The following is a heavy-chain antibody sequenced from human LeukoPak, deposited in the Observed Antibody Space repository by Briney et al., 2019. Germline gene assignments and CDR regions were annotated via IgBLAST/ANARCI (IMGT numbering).Heavy chain of an antibody. CDR1: GGTFSIYA. Sequence: SVKVSCKASGGTFSIYAISWVRQAPGQGLEWMGGIIPIFGTANYVQKFQGRVTITADESTSTAYMELSSLRSEDTAVYYCACVIAAAGAYDYWGQGTLVTVSS. CDR2: IIPIFGTA. V-gene: IGHV1-69*13. CDR3: ACVIAAAGAYDY. J-gene: IGHJ4*02. D-gene: IGHD6-13*01.